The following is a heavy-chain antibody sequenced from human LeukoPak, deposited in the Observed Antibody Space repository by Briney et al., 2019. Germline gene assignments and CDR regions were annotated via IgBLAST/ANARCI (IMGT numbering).Heavy chain of an antibody. D-gene: IGHD3-22*01. Sequence: SETLSLTCTVSGGSISSSSYYWGWIRQPPGKGLEWIGYIYYSGSTNYNPSLKSRVTISVDTSKNQFSLKLSSVTAADTAVYYCARDRYYDSSDAFDIWGQGTMVTVSS. CDR1: GGSISSSSYY. CDR3: ARDRYYDSSDAFDI. J-gene: IGHJ3*02. V-gene: IGHV4-61*01. CDR2: IYYSGST.